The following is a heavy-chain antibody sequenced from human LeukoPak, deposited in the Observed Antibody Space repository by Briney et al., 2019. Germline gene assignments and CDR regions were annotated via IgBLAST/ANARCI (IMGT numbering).Heavy chain of an antibody. CDR2: ISGSGGST. V-gene: IGHV3-23*01. J-gene: IGHJ4*02. Sequence: PGGSLRLSCAASGFTFSNYAMSWVRQAPGKGLEWVSAISGSGGSTYYADSVKGRFTISRDNSKNTLYLQMNSLRAEDTAVYYCAKEWDYDNSGYVDYWGQGTLVTVSS. CDR3: AKEWDYDNSGYVDY. CDR1: GFTFSNYA. D-gene: IGHD3-22*01.